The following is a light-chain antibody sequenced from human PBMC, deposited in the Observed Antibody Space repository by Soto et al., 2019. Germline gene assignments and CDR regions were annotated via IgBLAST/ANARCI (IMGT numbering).Light chain of an antibody. CDR1: QSVSSN. J-gene: IGKJ1*01. CDR2: DAS. V-gene: IGKV3-15*01. CDR3: QQYNDLPET. Sequence: EKVMTQSPATLSVSPGDRATLSCRASQSVSSNLAWYQQKPGQAPRLLVYDASTRATCIPARFSGSGSGKEFTLTISMLQSEDLAVYYCQQYNDLPETFGQGTKVEIK.